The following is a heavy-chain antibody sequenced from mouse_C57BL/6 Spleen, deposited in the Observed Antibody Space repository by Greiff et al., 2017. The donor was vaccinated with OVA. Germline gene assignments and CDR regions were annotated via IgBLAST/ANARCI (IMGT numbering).Heavy chain of an antibody. CDR2: IDPSDSYT. CDR3: ARGLRGFAY. J-gene: IGHJ3*01. Sequence: QVQLQQPGAELVKPGASVKLSCKASGYTFTSYWMQWVKQRPGQGLEWIGEIDPSDSYTNYNQKFKGKATLTVDTSSSTAYMQLSSLTSEDSAVYYCARGLRGFAYWGQGTLVTVSA. V-gene: IGHV1-50*01. CDR1: GYTFTSYW.